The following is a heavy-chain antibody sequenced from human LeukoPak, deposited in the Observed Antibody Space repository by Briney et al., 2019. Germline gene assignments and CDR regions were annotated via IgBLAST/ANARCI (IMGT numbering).Heavy chain of an antibody. V-gene: IGHV4-4*02. J-gene: IGHJ4*02. Sequence: SETLSLTCAVSGGSISSSNWWSWVRQPPGKGLEWIGEIYHSGSTNYNPSLKSRVTISVDKSKNQFSLKLSSVTAAGTAVYYCASLGDIAAAPSGDYWGQGTLVTVSS. CDR3: ASLGDIAAAPSGDY. D-gene: IGHD6-13*01. CDR2: IYHSGST. CDR1: GGSISSSNW.